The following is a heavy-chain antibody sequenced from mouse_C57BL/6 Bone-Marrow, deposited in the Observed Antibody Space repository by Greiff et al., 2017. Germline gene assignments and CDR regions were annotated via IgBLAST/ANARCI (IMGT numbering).Heavy chain of an antibody. CDR2: IDPENGDT. V-gene: IGHV14-4*01. J-gene: IGHJ1*03. CDR3: TTYYWYVDV. Sequence: VQLKQSGAELVRPGASVKLSCTASGFNIKDDYMHWVKQRPEQGLEWIGWIDPENGDTEYASKFQGKATITADTSSNTAYLQLSSLTSEDTAVYYCTTYYWYVDVWGTGTTVTVSS. CDR1: GFNIKDDY.